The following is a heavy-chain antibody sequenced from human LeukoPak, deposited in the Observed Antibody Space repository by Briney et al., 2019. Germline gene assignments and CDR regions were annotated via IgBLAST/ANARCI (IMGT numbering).Heavy chain of an antibody. CDR1: GGSISSYY. J-gene: IGHJ4*02. CDR2: IYYSGST. CDR3: ARQVGATSTSYFDY. Sequence: SETLSLTCTVSGGSISSYYWSWIRQPPGKGLEWIGYIYYSGSTNYNPSLKSRVTISVDTSKNQFSLRLSSVTAADTAVYYCARQVGATSTSYFDYWGQGTLATVSS. V-gene: IGHV4-59*08. D-gene: IGHD1-26*01.